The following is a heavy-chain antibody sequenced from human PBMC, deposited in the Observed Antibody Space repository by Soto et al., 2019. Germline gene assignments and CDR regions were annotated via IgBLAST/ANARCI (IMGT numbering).Heavy chain of an antibody. V-gene: IGHV3-23*01. CDR1: GFSFSSFA. CDR3: SKHPSPVRGLDY. J-gene: IGHJ4*02. CDR2: ISATGDST. Sequence: GGSLRLSCAASGFSFSSFAMSWVRQAPGKGLEWVSAISATGDSTFYADSVKGRFTTSRDNSKDTVFLQMNSLRAEDTAVYYCSKHPSPVRGLDYWGQGTLVTVSS.